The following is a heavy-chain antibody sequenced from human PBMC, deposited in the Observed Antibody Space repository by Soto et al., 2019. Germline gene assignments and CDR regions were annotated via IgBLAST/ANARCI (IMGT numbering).Heavy chain of an antibody. Sequence: EVQLLESGGGLVQPGGSLRLSCAASGFTFSSYAMSWVRQAPGKGLEWVSAISGSGGSTYYADSVKGRFTISRDNSKNTLYLQMNSLRAEDTAVYYCAKDGAPGATMIVVVVNWFDPLGQGTLVTVSS. CDR2: ISGSGGST. CDR3: AKDGAPGATMIVVVVNWFDP. J-gene: IGHJ5*02. D-gene: IGHD3-22*01. CDR1: GFTFSSYA. V-gene: IGHV3-23*01.